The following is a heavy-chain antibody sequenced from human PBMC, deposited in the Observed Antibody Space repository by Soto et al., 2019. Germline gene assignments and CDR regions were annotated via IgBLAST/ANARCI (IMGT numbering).Heavy chain of an antibody. V-gene: IGHV3-30-3*01. CDR3: ASLRDIVVVVAAPDAFDI. CDR1: GFTFSSYA. J-gene: IGHJ3*02. Sequence: QVQLVEAGGGVVQPGRSLRLSCEASGFTFSSYAMHWVRQAPGKGLEWVAVISYDGSNKYYADSVKGRFTISRDNSKNTLYLQINSVSAEDTAVYYCASLRDIVVVVAAPDAFDIWGQGTMVTVCS. CDR2: ISYDGSNK. D-gene: IGHD2-15*01.